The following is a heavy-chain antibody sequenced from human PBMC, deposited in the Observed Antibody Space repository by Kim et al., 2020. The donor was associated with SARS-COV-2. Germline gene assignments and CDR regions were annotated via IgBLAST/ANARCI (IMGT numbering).Heavy chain of an antibody. D-gene: IGHD3-10*01. Sequence: ASVKVSCKPSGYTFTSNDISWVRQVTGQGLEWMGWVKTDGGDTVYAQKFQGRIIMAWNTSTSTAYMELSGLTSEDTAVYYCARVFGFYYHYMDVLGKGTT. CDR2: VKTDGGDT. CDR3: ARVFGFYYHYMDV. CDR1: GYTFTSND. V-gene: IGHV1-8*01. J-gene: IGHJ6*03.